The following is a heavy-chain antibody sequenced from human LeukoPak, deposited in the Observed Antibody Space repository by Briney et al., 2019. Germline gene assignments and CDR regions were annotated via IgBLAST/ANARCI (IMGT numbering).Heavy chain of an antibody. CDR1: GFTFSSYG. CDR2: IWYDGSNK. CDR3: ARADWGSIDY. Sequence: PGRSLRLSCAASGFTFSSYGMHWVRQAPGKGLEWVAVIWYDGSNKYYADSVKGRFTISRDNSKNTLYLQMNSLRAEDTAVYFCARADWGSIDYWGQGALVTVSS. V-gene: IGHV3-33*01. J-gene: IGHJ4*02. D-gene: IGHD7-27*01.